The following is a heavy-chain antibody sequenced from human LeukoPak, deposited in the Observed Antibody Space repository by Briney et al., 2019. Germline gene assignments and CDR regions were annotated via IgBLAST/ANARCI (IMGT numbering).Heavy chain of an antibody. V-gene: IGHV4-39*01. J-gene: IGHJ4*02. CDR2: IYYSGST. Sequence: ASETLSLTCIVSGGSISSSSYYWGWIRQPPGKGLEWIGSIYYSGSTYYNPSLKSRVTISVDTSKNQFSLKLSSVTAAHTAVYYCARLLGRHYFDYWGQGTLVTVSS. CDR1: GGSISSSSYY. CDR3: ARLLGRHYFDY. D-gene: IGHD7-27*01.